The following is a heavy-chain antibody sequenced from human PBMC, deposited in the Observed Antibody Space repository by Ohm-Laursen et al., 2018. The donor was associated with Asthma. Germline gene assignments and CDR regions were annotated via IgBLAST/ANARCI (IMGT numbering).Heavy chain of an antibody. CDR1: GFTFSSYS. V-gene: IGHV3-21*01. J-gene: IGHJ6*02. D-gene: IGHD3-3*01. Sequence: SLRLSCSASGFTFSSYSMNWVRQAPGKGLEWVSSISSSSSYIYYADSVKGRFTISRDNAKNSLYLQMNSLRAEDTAVYYCARGEYYDFWSGSLGTYYYYGMDVWGQGTTVTVSS. CDR2: ISSSSSYI. CDR3: ARGEYYDFWSGSLGTYYYYGMDV.